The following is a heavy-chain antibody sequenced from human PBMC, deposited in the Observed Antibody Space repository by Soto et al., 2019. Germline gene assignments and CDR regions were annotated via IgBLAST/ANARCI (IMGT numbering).Heavy chain of an antibody. D-gene: IGHD3-9*01. CDR2: ISANGGST. Sequence: GGSLRLSCAASGFTFSSYAMSWVRQAPGKGLEWVSVISANGGSTYNADSVKGRFTISRDNSRSTLYLQANSLRDEDTAVYYCAKGSSYDILTNFDFWGQGTLVTVSS. CDR3: AKGSSYDILTNFDF. V-gene: IGHV3-23*01. J-gene: IGHJ4*02. CDR1: GFTFSSYA.